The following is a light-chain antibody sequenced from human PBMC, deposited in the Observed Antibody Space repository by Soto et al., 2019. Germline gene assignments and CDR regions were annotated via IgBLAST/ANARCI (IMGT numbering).Light chain of an antibody. J-gene: IGLJ3*02. CDR2: RNN. CDR1: NSNIRSNY. V-gene: IGLV1-47*01. Sequence: QSVLTQPPSASGTPGQRVTISCSGSNSNIRSNYVYWYQQLPGTAPKLLIYRNNQRPSWVPDRFSGSKSGTSASLAISGLRYADEADYYCAAWDDGLSGWVFGGGTKLTVL. CDR3: AAWDDGLSGWV.